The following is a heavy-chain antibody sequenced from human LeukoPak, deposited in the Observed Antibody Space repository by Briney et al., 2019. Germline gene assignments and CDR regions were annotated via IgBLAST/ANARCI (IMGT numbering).Heavy chain of an antibody. J-gene: IGHJ4*02. CDR1: GFTFSSYA. D-gene: IGHD3-22*01. V-gene: IGHV3-23*01. CDR2: ISGSGGST. CDR3: AKGESHHDDSSGYYLDY. Sequence: LPGGSLRLSCAASGFTFSSYAMSWVRQAPGKGLEWVSAISGSGGSTYYADSVKGRFTISRNNSRNTLYLQMNSLRAEDTAVYYCAKGESHHDDSSGYYLDYWGQGTLVTVSS.